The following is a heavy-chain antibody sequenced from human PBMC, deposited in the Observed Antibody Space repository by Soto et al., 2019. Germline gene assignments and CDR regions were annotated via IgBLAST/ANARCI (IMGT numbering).Heavy chain of an antibody. CDR1: GFTFSNYG. CDR3: ARDHYSHTKGSQPDY. V-gene: IGHV3-33*01. D-gene: IGHD3-10*01. J-gene: IGHJ4*02. CDR2: IWDDGSNK. Sequence: QVQLVESGGGVVQPGRSLRLSCAASGFTFSNYGMHWVRQAPGKGLEWVAVIWDDGSNKYYADSVKGRFTIARYNSKNTLYLPMDSLRAEDTAVYYCARDHYSHTKGSQPDYWGQGTLVTVSS.